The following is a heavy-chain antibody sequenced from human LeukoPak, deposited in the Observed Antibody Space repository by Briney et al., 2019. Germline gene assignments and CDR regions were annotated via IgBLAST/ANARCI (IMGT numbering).Heavy chain of an antibody. V-gene: IGHV4-4*07. D-gene: IGHD6-13*01. J-gene: IGHJ3*02. CDR1: GGSISSYY. Sequence: SETLSLTCTVSGGSISSYYWSWIRQPAGKGLEWIGRIYTSGSTNYNPSLKSRVTMSVDTSKNQFSLKLSSVTAADTAVYYCARDRWAAAGTEGWAFDIWGQGTKVTVSS. CDR2: IYTSGST. CDR3: ARDRWAAAGTEGWAFDI.